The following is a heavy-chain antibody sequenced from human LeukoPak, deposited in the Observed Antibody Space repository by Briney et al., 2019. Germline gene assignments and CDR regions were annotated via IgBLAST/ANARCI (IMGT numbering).Heavy chain of an antibody. D-gene: IGHD3-22*01. CDR2: IYYSGST. J-gene: IGHJ6*02. V-gene: IGHV4-59*01. CDR3: ARGPDYYDSSGMDV. Sequence: PSETLSLTCTVSGGSISSYYWSWIRQPPGKGLEWIGYIYYSGSTNYNPSLKSRVTISVDTSMNQFSLKLSSVTAADTAVYYCARGPDYYDSSGMDVWGQGTTVTVSS. CDR1: GGSISSYY.